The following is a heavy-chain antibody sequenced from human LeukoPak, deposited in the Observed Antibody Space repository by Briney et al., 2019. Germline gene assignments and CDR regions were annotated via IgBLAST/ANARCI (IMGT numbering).Heavy chain of an antibody. D-gene: IGHD3-10*01. CDR1: GFTVSSNY. CDR3: ASLRYYGSGNSDY. V-gene: IGHV3-53*01. CDR2: IYSGGST. Sequence: GGSLRLSCAASGFTVSSNYMSWVRQAPGKGLEWVSVIYSGGSTYYADSVKGRFTISRDNSKNTLYLQMNSLRAEDTAVYYCASLRYYGSGNSDYWGQGTLVTVSS. J-gene: IGHJ4*02.